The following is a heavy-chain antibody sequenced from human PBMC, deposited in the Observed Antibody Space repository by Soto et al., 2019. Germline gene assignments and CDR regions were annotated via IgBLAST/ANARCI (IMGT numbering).Heavy chain of an antibody. J-gene: IGHJ6*02. CDR3: ATYGGNSKTYYYYGMDV. V-gene: IGHV4-59*01. CDR2: IYYSGST. CDR1: GGSISSYY. Sequence: SETLSLTCTVSGGSISSYYWSWIRQPPGKGLEWIGYIYYSGSTNYNPSLKSRVTISVDTSKNQFSLKLSSVTAADTAVYYCATYGGNSKTYYYYGMDVWGQGTTVTVSS. D-gene: IGHD4-17*01.